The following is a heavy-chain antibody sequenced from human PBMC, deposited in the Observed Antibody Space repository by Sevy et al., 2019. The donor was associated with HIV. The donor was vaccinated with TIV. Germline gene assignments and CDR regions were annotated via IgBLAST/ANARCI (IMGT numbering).Heavy chain of an antibody. V-gene: IGHV1-69*13. J-gene: IGHJ5*02. Sequence: ASVKVSCKASGGSFSSYCINWVRQAPGQGPEWMGVIIPIFGTANYAQKFQGRVTITADESTNTAYMELSSLRSEDTAVYYCARGGGRISGGERGNWFDPWGQGTLVTVSS. CDR1: GGSFSSYC. D-gene: IGHD2-15*01. CDR2: IIPIFGTA. CDR3: ARGGGRISGGERGNWFDP.